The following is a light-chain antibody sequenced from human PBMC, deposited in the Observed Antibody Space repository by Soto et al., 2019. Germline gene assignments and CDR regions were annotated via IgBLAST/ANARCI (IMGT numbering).Light chain of an antibody. V-gene: IGKV1-33*01. CDR1: QSISTF. CDR3: QHYDNLPLT. CDR2: DAS. Sequence: DIQMTQSPSSLSASVGDRVTISCRASQSISTFLNWYQQKPGKAPKLLIFDASNLETGVPSRFSGSGSRTHFSLTINNLQPEDVGTYFCQHYDNLPLTFGGGTKVDIK. J-gene: IGKJ4*01.